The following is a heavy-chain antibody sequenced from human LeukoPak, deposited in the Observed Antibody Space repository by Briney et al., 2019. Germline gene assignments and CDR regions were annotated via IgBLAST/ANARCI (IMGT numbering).Heavy chain of an antibody. V-gene: IGHV3-7*01. CDR1: GFTFSSYW. J-gene: IGHJ4*02. D-gene: IGHD3-10*01. CDR2: IKEDESEK. CDR3: ARVGSGSSYRPFDY. Sequence: GGSLRLSCAVSGFTFSSYWMSWVRQAPGNGPEWVANIKEDESEKNYVDSVKGRFTISRDSAKNSLYLQMNSLRAEDTAVYYCARVGSGSSYRPFDYRGQGTLVTVSS.